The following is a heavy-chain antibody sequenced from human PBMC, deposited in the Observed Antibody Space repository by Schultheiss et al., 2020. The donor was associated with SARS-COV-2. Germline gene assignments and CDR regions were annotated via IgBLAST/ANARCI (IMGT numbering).Heavy chain of an antibody. CDR1: GGSISSYY. D-gene: IGHD3-10*01. Sequence: SETLSLTCTVSGGSISSYYWSWIRQPPGKGLEWIGSIYHSGSTYYNPSLKSRVTISVDTSKNQFSLKLSSVTAADTAVYYCARVGETTYYGNYYYGMDVWGQGTTVTVSS. V-gene: IGHV4-59*01. J-gene: IGHJ6*02. CDR2: IYHSGST. CDR3: ARVGETTYYGNYYYGMDV.